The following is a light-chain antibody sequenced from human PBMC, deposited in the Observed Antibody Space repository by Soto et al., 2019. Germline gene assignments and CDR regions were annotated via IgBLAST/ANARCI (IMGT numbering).Light chain of an antibody. CDR1: QSISTY. Sequence: EIALTQSPATLSLSPGERATLSCRASQSISTYLAWYQHKPGQAPRLLIYDASNRATGIPARFSGSGSGTDFTLTISSLEPEDFAVYYCQQRSYWLTFGGGTKVEIE. CDR2: DAS. CDR3: QQRSYWLT. V-gene: IGKV3-11*01. J-gene: IGKJ4*01.